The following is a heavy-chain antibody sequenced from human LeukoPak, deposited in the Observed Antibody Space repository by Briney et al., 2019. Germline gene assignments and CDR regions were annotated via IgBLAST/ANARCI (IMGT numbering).Heavy chain of an antibody. D-gene: IGHD3-16*01. CDR1: RFTFSSFA. J-gene: IGHJ4*02. CDR2: IWNAGTNT. V-gene: IGHV3-33*08. Sequence: PGGSLRLSCAASRFTFSSFAMSWVRQAPGKGLEWVALIWNAGTNTYYADSVKGRFTISRDNSKNALYLQMNSLRAEDTAVYYCVGDTPPGGDYYLDYWGQGTLVIVSS. CDR3: VGDTPPGGDYYLDY.